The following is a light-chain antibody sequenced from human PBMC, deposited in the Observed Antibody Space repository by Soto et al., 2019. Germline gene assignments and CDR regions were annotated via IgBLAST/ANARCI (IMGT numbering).Light chain of an antibody. J-gene: IGLJ3*02. CDR2: DDN. CDR1: SSNVGKNY. CDR3: GTWDSSLSDNWV. Sequence: QSVLTQPPSVSEAPGQTVTISCSGTSSNVGKNYVSWYQQLPGTAPKLLIYDDNKRFSGIPDRISGSKSGTSATLGITGLQTGDEADYYCGTWDSSLSDNWVFGGGTKLTVL. V-gene: IGLV1-51*01.